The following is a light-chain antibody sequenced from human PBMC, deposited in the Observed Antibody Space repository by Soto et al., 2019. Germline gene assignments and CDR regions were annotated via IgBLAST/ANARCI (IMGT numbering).Light chain of an antibody. J-gene: IGLJ1*01. CDR3: SSYTSSSTYV. Sequence: QSALTQPAPVSRSPGQSITISCTGTSSDVGGYNYVSWYQQHPGKAPKFMIYDVSNRPSGVSNRFSGSKSGNTASLTISGLQAEDEADYYCSSYTSSSTYVFGTGTKVTVL. CDR2: DVS. V-gene: IGLV2-14*01. CDR1: SSDVGGYNY.